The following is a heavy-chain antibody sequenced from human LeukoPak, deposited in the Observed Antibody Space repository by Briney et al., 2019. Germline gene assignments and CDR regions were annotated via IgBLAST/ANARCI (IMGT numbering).Heavy chain of an antibody. V-gene: IGHV4-4*07. Sequence: SETLSLTCTVSAGSISPYYWTWIRQPAGKGLEWIGHIYTSGSTNYNPSLKSRVTMSVDTSKNQFSLKLGSVTAADTAVYYCARVPFSSGWYYFDYWGQGTLVTVSS. CDR1: AGSISPYY. D-gene: IGHD6-19*01. CDR3: ARVPFSSGWYYFDY. J-gene: IGHJ4*02. CDR2: IYTSGST.